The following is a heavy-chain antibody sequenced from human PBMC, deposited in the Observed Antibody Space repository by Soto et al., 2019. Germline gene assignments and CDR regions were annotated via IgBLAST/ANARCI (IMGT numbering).Heavy chain of an antibody. V-gene: IGHV4-59*08. CDR2: IYYSGST. J-gene: IGHJ6*03. D-gene: IGHD3-3*01. CDR1: GGSISSYY. CDR3: ARHVPIDDFWSGYPYYYMDV. Sequence: PSETLSLTCTVSGGSISSYYWSWIRQPPGKGLEWIGYIYYSGSTNYNPSLKSRVTISVDTSKNQFSLKLSSVTAADTAVYYCARHVPIDDFWSGYPYYYMDVWGKGTTVTVSS.